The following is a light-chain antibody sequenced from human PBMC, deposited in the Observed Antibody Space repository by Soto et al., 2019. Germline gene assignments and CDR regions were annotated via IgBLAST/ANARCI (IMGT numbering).Light chain of an antibody. CDR2: GAS. CDR1: QSVSTSY. V-gene: IGKV3-20*01. CDR3: QQYGSSPV. J-gene: IGKJ1*01. Sequence: EIGMTQSPATLSVSPGERATLSCRASQSVSTSYLAWYQQKPGQAPGLLIYGASSRATGIPDRFSGSGSGTDFTLTISRLEPEDFAVYYCQQYGSSPVFGQGTKVDIK.